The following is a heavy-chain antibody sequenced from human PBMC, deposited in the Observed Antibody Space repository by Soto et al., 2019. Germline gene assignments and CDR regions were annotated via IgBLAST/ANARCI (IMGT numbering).Heavy chain of an antibody. D-gene: IGHD4-17*01. CDR2: ISYDGSNK. J-gene: IGHJ4*02. Sequence: LSCAASGFTFSSYGMHWVRQAPGKGLEWVAVISYDGSNKYYADSVKGRFTISRDNSKNTLYLQMNSLRAEDTAVYYCATADYGDYVGSESDYWGQGTLVTVSS. CDR1: GFTFSSYG. V-gene: IGHV3-30*03. CDR3: ATADYGDYVGSESDY.